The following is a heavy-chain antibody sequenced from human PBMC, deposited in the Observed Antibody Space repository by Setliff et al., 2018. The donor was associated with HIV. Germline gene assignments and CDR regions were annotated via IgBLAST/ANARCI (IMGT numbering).Heavy chain of an antibody. CDR2: ISYTGNT. CDR3: ANMGGRYVGYFES. D-gene: IGHD3-16*01. J-gene: IGHJ4*02. V-gene: IGHV4-59*11. CDR1: GASIRGHY. Sequence: LSLTCSVSGASIRGHYWSWIRQSPGKGLEWIGYISYTGNTNYDPSLASRVTMSIDTSKMQFSLKLTSVSAADTAVYYCANMGGRYVGYFESWGQGTLVTVSS.